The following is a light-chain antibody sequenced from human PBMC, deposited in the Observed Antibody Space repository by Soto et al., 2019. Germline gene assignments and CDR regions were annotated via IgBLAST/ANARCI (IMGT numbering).Light chain of an antibody. J-gene: IGKJ2*01. CDR3: QQFNNWPHT. Sequence: ETVMTQSPGTLSVSPGERATLSCRASQSVSSKLAWFQQKPGQAPRLLIYGVSARATGLPARFSGSGSGTEFTLTISSLQSEDFAVYYCQQFNNWPHTFGQGTKLEIK. V-gene: IGKV3-15*01. CDR1: QSVSSK. CDR2: GVS.